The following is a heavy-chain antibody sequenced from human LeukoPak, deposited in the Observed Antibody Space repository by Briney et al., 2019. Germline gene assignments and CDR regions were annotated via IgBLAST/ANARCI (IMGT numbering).Heavy chain of an antibody. CDR2: ISYDGSNK. V-gene: IGHV3-30*04. CDR1: GFTFSSYA. CDR3: ARAVVTPYYYCGMDV. Sequence: GRSLRLSCAASGFTFSSYAMHWVRQAPGKGLEWVAVISYDGSNKYYADSVKGRFTISRDNSKNTLYLQMNSLRAEDTAVYYCARAVVTPYYYCGMDVWGQGTTVTVSS. J-gene: IGHJ6*02. D-gene: IGHD4-23*01.